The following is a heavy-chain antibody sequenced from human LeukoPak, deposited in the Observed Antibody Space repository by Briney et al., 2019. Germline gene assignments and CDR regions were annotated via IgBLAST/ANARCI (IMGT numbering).Heavy chain of an antibody. Sequence: PGGSLRLSCAASGFTFSSYGMHWVRQAPGKGLEWAAVIWDDASNKYYADSVKGRFTISRDNSKNTLYLQMNSLRAEDTAVYYCARAEVPAAIKSGAFDIWGQGTMVTVSS. CDR2: IWDDASNK. CDR3: ARAEVPAAIKSGAFDI. V-gene: IGHV3-33*01. CDR1: GFTFSSYG. J-gene: IGHJ3*02. D-gene: IGHD2-2*01.